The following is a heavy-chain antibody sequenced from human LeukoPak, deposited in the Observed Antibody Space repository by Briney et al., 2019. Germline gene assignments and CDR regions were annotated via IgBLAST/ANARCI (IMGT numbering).Heavy chain of an antibody. V-gene: IGHV1-69*13. CDR1: GGTFSSYA. D-gene: IGHD2-2*01. J-gene: IGHJ6*04. CDR3: ATSVVPAAPSDV. CDR2: IIPIFGTA. Sequence: ASVKVSCKASGGTFSSYAISWVRQAPGQGLEWMGGIIPIFGTANYAQKFQGRVTITADESTSTAYMELSSLRSEDTAVYYCATSVVPAAPSDVWGKGTTVTVSS.